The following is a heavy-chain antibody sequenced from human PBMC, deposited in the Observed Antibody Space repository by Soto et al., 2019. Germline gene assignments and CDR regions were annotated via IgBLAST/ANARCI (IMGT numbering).Heavy chain of an antibody. Sequence: SETLSLTCTFSCGSIISGDYYWSWIRQPPGKGLEWIGYIYYSGSTYYNPSLKSRVTISVDTSKNQFSLKLSSVTAADTAVYYCARGPGIVVVFNWFDPWGQGTLVTVSS. V-gene: IGHV4-30-4*01. CDR3: ARGPGIVVVFNWFDP. CDR1: CGSIISGDYY. J-gene: IGHJ5*02. D-gene: IGHD2-15*01. CDR2: IYYSGST.